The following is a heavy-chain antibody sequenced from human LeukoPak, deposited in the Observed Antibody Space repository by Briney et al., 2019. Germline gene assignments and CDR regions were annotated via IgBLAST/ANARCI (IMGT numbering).Heavy chain of an antibody. Sequence: GGSLRLSCAASGFTSSSYGMHWVRQAPGKGPEWVAVIWYDGSNKYYADSVKGRFTISRDNSKNTLYLQMNSLRAEDTAVYYCAREYYYDSSGYLNWFDPWGQGTLVTVSS. CDR1: GFTSSSYG. J-gene: IGHJ5*02. CDR2: IWYDGSNK. V-gene: IGHV3-33*01. D-gene: IGHD3-22*01. CDR3: AREYYYDSSGYLNWFDP.